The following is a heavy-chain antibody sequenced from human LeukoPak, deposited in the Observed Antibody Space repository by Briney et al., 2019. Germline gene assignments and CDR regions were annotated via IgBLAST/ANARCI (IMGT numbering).Heavy chain of an antibody. CDR1: GYTLTDYY. J-gene: IGHJ4*02. V-gene: IGHV1-2*02. Sequence: GASVKVSCQASGYTLTDYYMHWVRQAPGQGLEWMGWINPKNGGTNYAQKFQGRVTMTRDTSISTAYMELSRLTSDDTAVYDCAKGDIYSAYWGQGTLVTVSS. D-gene: IGHD2-21*01. CDR2: INPKNGGT. CDR3: AKGDIYSAY.